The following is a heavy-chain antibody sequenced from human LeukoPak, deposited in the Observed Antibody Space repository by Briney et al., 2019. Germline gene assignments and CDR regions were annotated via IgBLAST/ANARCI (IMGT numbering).Heavy chain of an antibody. V-gene: IGHV3-33*01. CDR1: GFTFGGYG. CDR2: IAYDGSRA. D-gene: IGHD1-14*01. J-gene: IGHJ4*02. Sequence: GGSLRLSCAGSGFTFGGYGMHWFRQTPGKGLEWVAVIAYDGSRAFYADSVKGRFTISRDNSKNTMSVQMDDLRAKGTAVYYCTRYNNDHFDYWGQGTLVTVSS. CDR3: TRYNNDHFDY.